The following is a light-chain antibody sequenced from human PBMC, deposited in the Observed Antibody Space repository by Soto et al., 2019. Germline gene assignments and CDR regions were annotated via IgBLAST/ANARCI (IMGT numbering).Light chain of an antibody. CDR1: QTVSRMY. J-gene: IGKJ5*01. V-gene: IGKV3D-20*02. Sequence: EIGLTLPPFTQSWSARERTTLSSTASQTVSRMYLSWFQQKPGQAPRLLIYGTSTRATGIPVRFSGNGSGTDFTLTSSIPEPDEFAVYYWRRRSNLPITFGQGTRLEIK. CDR2: GTS. CDR3: RRRSNLPIT.